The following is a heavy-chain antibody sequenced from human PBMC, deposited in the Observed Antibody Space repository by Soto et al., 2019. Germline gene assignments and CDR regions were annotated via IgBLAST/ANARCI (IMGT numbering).Heavy chain of an antibody. V-gene: IGHV4-39*07. CDR1: GDCVSRSKSY. CDR2: ISYSGTT. Sequence: SETLSLTCTVSGDCVSRSKSYWGWIRQSPGKGLEWIGSISYSGTTSYNPSLKSRVTISVDTSKNQFSLKLTSVTASDTAVYYCARDGSSGWGRRLHNHFDSWGQGTLVTVSS. CDR3: ARDGSSGWGRRLHNHFDS. D-gene: IGHD6-19*01. J-gene: IGHJ4*02.